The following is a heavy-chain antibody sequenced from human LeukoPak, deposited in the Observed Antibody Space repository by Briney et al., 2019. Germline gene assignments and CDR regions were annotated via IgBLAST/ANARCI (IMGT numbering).Heavy chain of an antibody. D-gene: IGHD1-26*01. J-gene: IGHJ4*02. V-gene: IGHV4-59*12. Sequence: PSETLSLTCTVSGGSISSYHWSWIRQPPGKGLEWIGYIYHSGSTYYNPSLKSRVTISVDRSKNQFSLKLSSVTAADTAVYYCARGGYSGSYPNDYWGQGTLVTVSS. CDR3: ARGGYSGSYPNDY. CDR2: IYHSGST. CDR1: GGSISSYH.